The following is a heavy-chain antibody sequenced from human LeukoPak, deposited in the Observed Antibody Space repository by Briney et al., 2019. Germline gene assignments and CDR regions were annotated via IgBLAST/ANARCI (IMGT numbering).Heavy chain of an antibody. D-gene: IGHD2-15*01. CDR1: GYSISSGYY. Sequence: SETLSLTCAVSGYSISSGYYCGWFRQPPGEGMEWIGSIYHTGSTYYNPSLKNRVTISIDTSKNHFSLKLRSVTAADTAVYYCASGCSGGSCFRGSWFDPWGQGTLVTVSS. J-gene: IGHJ5*02. V-gene: IGHV4-38-2*01. CDR2: IYHTGST. CDR3: ASGCSGGSCFRGSWFDP.